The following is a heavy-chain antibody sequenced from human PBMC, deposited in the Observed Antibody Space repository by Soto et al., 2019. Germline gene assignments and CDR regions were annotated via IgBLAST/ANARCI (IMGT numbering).Heavy chain of an antibody. CDR3: ARVHWDCCYYYYGTDV. J-gene: IGHJ6*02. CDR2: IIPIFGTA. Sequence: SVKVSCKASGGTFSSYAISWVRQAPGQGLEWMGGIIPIFGTANYAQKFQGRVTITADESTSTAYMELSSLRSEDTDVYYCARVHWDCCYYYYGTDVWGQGTTVTVSS. V-gene: IGHV1-69*13. CDR1: GGTFSSYA. D-gene: IGHD2-21*02.